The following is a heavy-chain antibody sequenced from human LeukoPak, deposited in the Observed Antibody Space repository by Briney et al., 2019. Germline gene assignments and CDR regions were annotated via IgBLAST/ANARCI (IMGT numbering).Heavy chain of an antibody. Sequence: PSETLSLTCTVSGGSIRSYYWSWIRQPPGKGLEWIGYIYYSGSTNYNPSLKSRVTISVDTSKTQFSLKLSSVTAADTAVYYCARVIDYYDSSGHIFVRGFDYWGQGTLVTVSS. V-gene: IGHV4-59*01. D-gene: IGHD3-22*01. J-gene: IGHJ4*02. CDR2: IYYSGST. CDR3: ARVIDYYDSSGHIFVRGFDY. CDR1: GGSIRSYY.